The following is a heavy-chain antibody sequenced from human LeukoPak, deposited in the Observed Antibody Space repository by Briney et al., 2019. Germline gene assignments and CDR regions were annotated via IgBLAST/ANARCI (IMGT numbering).Heavy chain of an antibody. Sequence: SVKVSCKASGGTFSSYAISWVRQAPGQGLERMGGIIPIFGTANYAQKFQGRVTITADESTSTAYMELSSLRSEDTAVYYCASGYYYDSSGYYGRRGYYYYGMDVWGQGTTVTVSS. D-gene: IGHD3-22*01. CDR1: GGTFSSYA. CDR2: IIPIFGTA. CDR3: ASGYYYDSSGYYGRRGYYYYGMDV. V-gene: IGHV1-69*13. J-gene: IGHJ6*02.